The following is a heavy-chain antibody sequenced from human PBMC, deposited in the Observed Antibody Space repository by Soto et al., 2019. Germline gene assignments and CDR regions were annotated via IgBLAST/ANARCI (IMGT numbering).Heavy chain of an antibody. CDR2: IVPIFGTA. J-gene: IGHJ3*02. V-gene: IGHV1-69*01. CDR1: GGTVSSYA. Sequence: QVQLVQSGAEVKKPGSSVKVSCKASGGTVSSYAISWVRQAPGQGREWMGGIVPIFGTANYAQKFQGRVTITADESTSTAYMELSSLRSEDTAVYYCAREPMTTVTGLDAFDIWGQGTMVTVSS. D-gene: IGHD4-17*01. CDR3: AREPMTTVTGLDAFDI.